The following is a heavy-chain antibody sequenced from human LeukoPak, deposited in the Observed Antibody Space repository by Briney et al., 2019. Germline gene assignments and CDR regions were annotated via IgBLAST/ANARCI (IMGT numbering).Heavy chain of an antibody. CDR2: IIPIFGTA. J-gene: IGHJ4*02. CDR1: GCTFSSYA. CDR3: AARMVRGVIF. D-gene: IGHD3-10*01. Sequence: ASVKVSCKASGCTFSSYAISWVRQAPGQGLEWMGGIIPIFGTANYAQKFQGRVTITADESTSTAYMELSSLRSEDTAVYYCAARMVRGVIFWGQGTLVTVSS. V-gene: IGHV1-69*13.